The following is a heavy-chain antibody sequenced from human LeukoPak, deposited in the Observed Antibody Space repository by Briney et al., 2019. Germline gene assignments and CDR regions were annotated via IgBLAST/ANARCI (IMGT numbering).Heavy chain of an antibody. CDR3: ARAGKSITMIVVVGAFDI. J-gene: IGHJ3*02. CDR1: GYTFTSYY. V-gene: IGHV1-46*01. CDR2: INPSGGST. Sequence: GASVKVSCKASGYTFTSYYMHWVRQAPGQGFEWMGIINPSGGSTSYAQKFQGRVTMTRDTSTSTVYMELSSLRSEDTAVYYCARAGKSITMIVVVGAFDIWGQGTMVTVTS. D-gene: IGHD3-22*01.